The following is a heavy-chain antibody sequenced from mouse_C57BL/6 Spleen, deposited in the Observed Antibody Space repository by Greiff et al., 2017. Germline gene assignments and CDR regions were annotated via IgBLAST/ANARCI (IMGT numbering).Heavy chain of an antibody. V-gene: IGHV1-52*01. CDR2: IDPSDSET. D-gene: IGHD2-3*01. Sequence: QVQLQQPGAELVRPGSSVKLSCKASGYTFTSYWMHWVKQRPIQGLEWIANIDPSDSETHYNQKFKDKATLTVDKSSSTAYMQLSSLTSEDSAVYYCARIDGYYWYFEVWGTGTTVTVSS. CDR3: ARIDGYYWYFEV. J-gene: IGHJ1*03. CDR1: GYTFTSYW.